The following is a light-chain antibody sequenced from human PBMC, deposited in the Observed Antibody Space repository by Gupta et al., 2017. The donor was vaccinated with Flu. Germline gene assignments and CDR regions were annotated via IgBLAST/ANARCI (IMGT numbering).Light chain of an antibody. CDR1: VLSEAY. V-gene: IGLV3-25*03. J-gene: IGLJ3*02. CDR3: QAADRNDKWV. CDR2: KDT. Sequence: SGDVLSEAYVYWYQQKPGQAPVVVLQKDTVRPSGIPERFSGSTSGTKVTLTISGVQAEDEGDYYCQAADRNDKWVFGGGTRLTV.